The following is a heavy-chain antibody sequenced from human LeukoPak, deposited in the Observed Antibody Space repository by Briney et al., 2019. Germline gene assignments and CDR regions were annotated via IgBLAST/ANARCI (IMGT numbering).Heavy chain of an antibody. CDR1: GFTFSDYY. CDR3: AKGQRDGDYVG. J-gene: IGHJ4*02. V-gene: IGHV3-23*01. D-gene: IGHD4-17*01. Sequence: PGGSLRLSCAASGFTFSDYYMSWIRQAPGKGLEWVSAISGSGGSTYYADSVKGRFTISRDNSKNTLYLQMNSLRAEDTAVYYCAKGQRDGDYVGWGQGTLVTVSS. CDR2: ISGSGGST.